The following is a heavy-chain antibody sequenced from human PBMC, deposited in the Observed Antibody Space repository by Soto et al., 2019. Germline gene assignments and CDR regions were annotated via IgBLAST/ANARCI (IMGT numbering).Heavy chain of an antibody. CDR2: ISGSGGST. V-gene: IGHV3-23*01. J-gene: IGHJ6*02. D-gene: IGHD2-15*01. CDR1: GFTFSSYA. Sequence: PGGSLRLSCTVSGFTFSSYAMSWVRQAPGKGLQWVSGISGSGGSTYYAESVKGRFTISRDNAKNSLYLQMNSLGVEDTAVYYCARDRGYDAHDYYYNAMDVWGQGTTVTVSS. CDR3: ARDRGYDAHDYYYNAMDV.